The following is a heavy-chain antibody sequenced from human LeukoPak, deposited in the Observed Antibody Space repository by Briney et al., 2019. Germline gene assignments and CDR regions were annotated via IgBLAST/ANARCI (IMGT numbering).Heavy chain of an antibody. V-gene: IGHV4-4*07. J-gene: IGHJ6*02. CDR2: IYTSGST. CDR3: ASTSSDYGDYESSRQYYYYYGMDV. Sequence: SETLSLTCTVSGGSISSYYWSWIRQPAGKGLEWIGCIYTSGSTNYNPSLKSRVTMSVDTSKNQFSLKLSSVTAADTAVYYCASTSSDYGDYESSRQYYYYYGMDVWGQGTTVTVSS. D-gene: IGHD4-17*01. CDR1: GGSISSYY.